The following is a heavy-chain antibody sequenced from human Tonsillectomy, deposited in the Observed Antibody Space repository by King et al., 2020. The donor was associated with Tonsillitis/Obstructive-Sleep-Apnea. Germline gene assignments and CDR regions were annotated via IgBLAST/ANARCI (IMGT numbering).Heavy chain of an antibody. D-gene: IGHD6-19*01. Sequence: QLQESGPGLVKPSETLSLTCTVSGGSISSSSYYWGWIRQSPGKGLEWIGCIYYSGSTYYNPSLKSRVTISVDTSKDQFSLKLRSVTAADTAVYYCARGSSGWSLKNWFAPWGQGTLVTVSS. CDR2: IYYSGST. V-gene: IGHV4-39*01. CDR1: GGSISSSSYY. J-gene: IGHJ5*02. CDR3: ARGSSGWSLKNWFAP.